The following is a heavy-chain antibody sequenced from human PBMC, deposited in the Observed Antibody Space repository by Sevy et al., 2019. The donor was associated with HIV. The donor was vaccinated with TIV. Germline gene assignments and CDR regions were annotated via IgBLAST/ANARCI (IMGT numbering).Heavy chain of an antibody. J-gene: IGHJ5*02. V-gene: IGHV3-21*01. Sequence: GGSLRLSCAASGFTFSSYSMNWVRQAPGKGLEWVSSISSSSSYIYYADSVKGRFTISRDNAKNSLYLQMTSLRAEDTAVYYCARDPRVGYCSGGSCYAYDEWGFDPWGQGTLVTVSS. CDR3: ARDPRVGYCSGGSCYAYDEWGFDP. CDR1: GFTFSSYS. CDR2: ISSSSSYI. D-gene: IGHD2-15*01.